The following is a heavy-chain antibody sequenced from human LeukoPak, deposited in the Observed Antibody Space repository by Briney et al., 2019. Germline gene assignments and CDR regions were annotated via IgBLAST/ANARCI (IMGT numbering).Heavy chain of an antibody. CDR2: IYSGGST. Sequence: GGSLRLSCAASGFTVSSNYMSWVRQAPGKGLEWVSVIYSGGSTYYADSVKGRFTISRDNSKNTLYLQMNSLRAEDTAVYYCAKVSRKAVAGTADYWGQGTLVTVSS. CDR3: AKVSRKAVAGTADY. V-gene: IGHV3-53*01. D-gene: IGHD6-19*01. CDR1: GFTVSSNY. J-gene: IGHJ4*02.